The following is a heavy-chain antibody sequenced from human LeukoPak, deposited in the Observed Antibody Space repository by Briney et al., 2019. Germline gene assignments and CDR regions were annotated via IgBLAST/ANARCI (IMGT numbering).Heavy chain of an antibody. D-gene: IGHD2-8*02. V-gene: IGHV4-39*01. J-gene: IGHJ6*02. CDR1: GGSISSSSYY. Sequence: PSETPSLTRTVSGGSISSSSYYWGWIRQPPRKGLEWVGRIYYSGSTYYNPSLKSRVTISVDTSKNQFSLKLSSVTAADTAVYYCASLGGVDYYYYYGMDVWGQGTTVTVSS. CDR2: IYYSGST. CDR3: ASLGGVDYYYYYGMDV.